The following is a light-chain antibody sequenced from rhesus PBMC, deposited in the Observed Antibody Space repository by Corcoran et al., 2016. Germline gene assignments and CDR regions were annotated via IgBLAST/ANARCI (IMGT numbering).Light chain of an antibody. V-gene: IGKV1-74*01. Sequence: DIQMTQSPSSLSASVGDRVTITCRASENVNNYLNWYQQKPGKAPKLLIYKASALQRGGPSRFSGSGYGTDYTFTISSLQPEDVATYYCQHTYGNPPWTFGQGTRVEIK. J-gene: IGKJ1*01. CDR2: KAS. CDR1: ENVNNY. CDR3: QHTYGNPPWT.